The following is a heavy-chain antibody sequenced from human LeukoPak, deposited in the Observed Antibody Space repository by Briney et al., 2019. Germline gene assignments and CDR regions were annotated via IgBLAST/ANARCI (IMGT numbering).Heavy chain of an antibody. Sequence: PGGSLRLSCRASGFTFSKYAMSWVRQAPGKGLEWVSGVSGSGGVTYYADSVKGRFTISRDNSKNTLHLQMNSLRAEDTAVYYCATFLAVIAARDSLYFQHWGQGTLVSVSS. V-gene: IGHV3-23*01. CDR1: GFTFSKYA. D-gene: IGHD6-6*01. CDR2: VSGSGGVT. CDR3: ATFLAVIAARDSLYFQH. J-gene: IGHJ1*01.